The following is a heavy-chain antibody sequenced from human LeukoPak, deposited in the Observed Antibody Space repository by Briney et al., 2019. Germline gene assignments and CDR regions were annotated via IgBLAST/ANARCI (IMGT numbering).Heavy chain of an antibody. D-gene: IGHD3-22*01. CDR3: AKDPHYDSSGSQGY. Sequence: GGSLRLSCAASGFTFSSYAMSWVRQAPGKGLEWVSAISGGGGSTYYADSVKGRFTISRDNSKNTLYLQMNSLRAEDTAVYYCAKDPHYDSSGSQGYWGQGTLVTVSS. V-gene: IGHV3-23*01. CDR2: ISGGGGST. CDR1: GFTFSSYA. J-gene: IGHJ4*02.